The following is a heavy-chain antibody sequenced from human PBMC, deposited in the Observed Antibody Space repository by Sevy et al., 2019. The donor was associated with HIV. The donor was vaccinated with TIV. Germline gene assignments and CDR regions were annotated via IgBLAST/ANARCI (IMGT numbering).Heavy chain of an antibody. CDR2: INPNSGGT. Sequence: ASVKVSCKASGYTFTGYYMHWVRQAPGQGLEWMGWINPNSGGTNYAQKFQGRVTMTRDTSISTAYMELSRLRSDDTAVYYCAPLPYYDSSGPVPHSVSTPWGQGTLVTVSS. V-gene: IGHV1-2*02. CDR1: GYTFTGYY. D-gene: IGHD3-22*01. J-gene: IGHJ5*02. CDR3: APLPYYDSSGPVPHSVSTP.